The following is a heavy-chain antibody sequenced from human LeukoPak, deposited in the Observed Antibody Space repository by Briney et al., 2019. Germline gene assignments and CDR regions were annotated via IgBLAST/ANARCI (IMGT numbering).Heavy chain of an antibody. J-gene: IGHJ4*02. CDR3: AREVDSSGWFDY. D-gene: IGHD6-19*01. Sequence: GGSLRLSCAASGFTFSSYSMNWVRQAPGKGLEWVSSISSSSSYIYYADSVKGRFTISRDNAKNPLYLQMNSLRAEDTAVYYCAREVDSSGWFDYWGQGTLVTVSS. CDR1: GFTFSSYS. V-gene: IGHV3-21*01. CDR2: ISSSSSYI.